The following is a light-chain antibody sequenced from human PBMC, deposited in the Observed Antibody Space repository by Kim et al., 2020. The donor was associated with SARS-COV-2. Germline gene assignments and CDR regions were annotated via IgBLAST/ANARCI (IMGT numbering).Light chain of an antibody. CDR1: RGHSRYA. CDR2: LNSDGSH. J-gene: IGLJ3*02. V-gene: IGLV4-69*01. Sequence: AVKLTCTLSRGHSRYAIAWHQQQPEKGPRYLMKLNSDGSHTKGDGIPDRFSGSSSGAERYLTISSLQSEDEADYYCQTWGTGILVFGGGTQLTVL. CDR3: QTWGTGILV.